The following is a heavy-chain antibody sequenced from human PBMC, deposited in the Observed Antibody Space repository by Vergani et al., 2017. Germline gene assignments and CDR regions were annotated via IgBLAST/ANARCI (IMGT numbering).Heavy chain of an antibody. CDR3: ARGGGQGGLLWFGELFYYYGMDV. Sequence: EVQLVESGGGLVKPGGSLRLSCAASGFTFSSYSMNWVRQAPGKGLEWVSSISSSSSYIYYADSVKGRFTISRDNAKNSLYLQMNSLRAEDTAVYYCARGGGQGGLLWFGELFYYYGMDVWGQGTTVTVSS. J-gene: IGHJ6*02. CDR1: GFTFSSYS. V-gene: IGHV3-21*01. CDR2: ISSSSSYI. D-gene: IGHD3-10*01.